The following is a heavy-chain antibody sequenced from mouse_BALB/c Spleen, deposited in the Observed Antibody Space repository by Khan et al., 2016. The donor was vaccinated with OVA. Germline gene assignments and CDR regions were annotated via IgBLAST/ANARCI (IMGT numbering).Heavy chain of an antibody. J-gene: IGHJ1*01. CDR2: INTYTGEP. V-gene: IGHV9-3-1*01. D-gene: IGHD2-1*01. CDR3: ARVGNYWYFDV. Sequence: QIQLAQSGPELKKPGETVKISCKASGYTFTNYGMNWVKQAPGKGLKWMGWINTYTGEPTYGDDLKGRFAFSLETSASTAYLQINNLKNEDTATYFGARVGNYWYFDVWGAGTTVTVSS. CDR1: GYTFTNYG.